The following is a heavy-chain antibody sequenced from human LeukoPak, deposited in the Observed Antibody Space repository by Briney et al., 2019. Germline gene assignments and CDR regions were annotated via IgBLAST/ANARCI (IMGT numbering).Heavy chain of an antibody. CDR1: GFTFSTYA. Sequence: GGSLRLSCAASGFTFSTYAMTWVRQAPGKGLEWVSVIYSGGSTYYADSVKGRFTISRDNSKNTLYLQMNSLRAEDTAVYYCARDLYYDSSGYSYPWGQGTLVTVSS. CDR2: IYSGGST. CDR3: ARDLYYDSSGYSYP. V-gene: IGHV3-66*01. D-gene: IGHD3-22*01. J-gene: IGHJ5*02.